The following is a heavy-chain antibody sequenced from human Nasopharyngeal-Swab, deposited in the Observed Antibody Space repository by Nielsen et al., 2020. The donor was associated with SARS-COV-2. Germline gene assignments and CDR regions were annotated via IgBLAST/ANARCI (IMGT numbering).Heavy chain of an antibody. CDR3: ASSRYEVTIFGVVYYGMDV. V-gene: IGHV1-46*01. CDR2: INPSGGST. CDR1: GYTFTSYY. J-gene: IGHJ6*02. D-gene: IGHD3-3*01. Sequence: ASVKVSCKASGYTFTSYYMHWVRQAPGQGLEWMGIINPSGGSTSYAQKFQGRVTMTRDTSTSTVYMELSSLRSEDTAVYYCASSRYEVTIFGVVYYGMDVWGQGTTVT.